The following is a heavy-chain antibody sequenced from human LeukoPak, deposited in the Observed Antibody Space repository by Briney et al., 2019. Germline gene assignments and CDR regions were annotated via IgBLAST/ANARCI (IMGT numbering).Heavy chain of an antibody. J-gene: IGHJ4*02. D-gene: IGHD2-21*02. CDR3: ASQVLTDYYFDS. CDR1: GNTFTGHY. CDR2: INHNSGAT. V-gene: IGHV1-2*02. Sequence: ASVTVSCKPSGNTFTGHYIHWVRQAPGQGLEWMGWINHNSGATDYAQKFQGRVTMTSDTSISTAYVELSRLRSDDAAVYYCASQVLTDYYFDSWGQGTLLTVSS.